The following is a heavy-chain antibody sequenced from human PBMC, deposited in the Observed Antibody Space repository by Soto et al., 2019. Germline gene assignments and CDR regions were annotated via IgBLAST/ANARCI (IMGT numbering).Heavy chain of an antibody. V-gene: IGHV4-31*03. CDR1: GVSVSSDIYY. J-gene: IGHJ6*02. Sequence: SETLSLTCSVSGVSVSSDIYYWSWIRHHPGKGLEWIGYIYYSGNTYYNPSLGGRVTISLDTSKNHFSLRLRSVTPADTAVYYCARYTVVVVPAANYGLDVWGQGTRVTVSS. CDR2: IYYSGNT. D-gene: IGHD2-2*01. CDR3: ARYTVVVVPAANYGLDV.